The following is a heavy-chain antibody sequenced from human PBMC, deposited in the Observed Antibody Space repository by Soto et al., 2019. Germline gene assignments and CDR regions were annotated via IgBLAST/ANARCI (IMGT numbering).Heavy chain of an antibody. D-gene: IGHD3-10*01. Sequence: PGGSLRLSCVASEFTFSSYWMHWVRQVPGKGLVWVSRLNEDGSFPTYADSVKGRFTISRDNAKKTLYLQMNSLRAEDTAVYYCARDLSGRADVWGQGTTVTVSS. CDR2: LNEDGSFP. J-gene: IGHJ6*02. V-gene: IGHV3-74*01. CDR3: ARDLSGRADV. CDR1: EFTFSSYW.